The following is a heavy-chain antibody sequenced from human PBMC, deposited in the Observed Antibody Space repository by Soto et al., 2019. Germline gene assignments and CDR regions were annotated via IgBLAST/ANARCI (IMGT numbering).Heavy chain of an antibody. J-gene: IGHJ4*02. CDR3: AREMVRGVGSDY. Sequence: ASVQVSCKASGYTFTSYGISWVRQAPGQGLEWMGWISTYNGNTKYAQKLQGRVTMTTDTSTSTAYMELRSLRSDDTAVFYCAREMVRGVGSDYWGQGTLVTAPQ. CDR2: ISTYNGNT. V-gene: IGHV1-18*01. CDR1: GYTFTSYG. D-gene: IGHD3-10*01.